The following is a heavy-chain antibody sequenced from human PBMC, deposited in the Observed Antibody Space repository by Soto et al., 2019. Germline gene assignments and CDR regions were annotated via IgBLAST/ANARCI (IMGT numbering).Heavy chain of an antibody. D-gene: IGHD1-26*01. CDR1: GGSIRSSY. CDR2: SYYSGST. Sequence: QVQLQESGPGLVKPSETLSLTCTVSGGSIRSSYWSWIRQPPGKGLEWIGSSYYSGSTNYKPSLKSRVTSSVDTSKNQFSLKLNSVTAADTAVYYCARQGGWFDPWGQGTLVTVSS. CDR3: ARQGGWFDP. V-gene: IGHV4-59*08. J-gene: IGHJ5*02.